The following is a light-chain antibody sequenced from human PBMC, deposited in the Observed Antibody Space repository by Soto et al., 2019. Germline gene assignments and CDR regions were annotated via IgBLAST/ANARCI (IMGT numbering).Light chain of an antibody. V-gene: IGKV1-39*01. CDR3: QQSYNAPYT. Sequence: IQMTQSPASLSASIGDQVTITCRASQDILKYVNWYQQKSGQAPKILIFETSSLERRVPTRFNGSGYGTSFSLTIDSLQPDDFATYFCQQSYNAPYTFGQGT. CDR1: QDILKY. CDR2: ETS. J-gene: IGKJ2*01.